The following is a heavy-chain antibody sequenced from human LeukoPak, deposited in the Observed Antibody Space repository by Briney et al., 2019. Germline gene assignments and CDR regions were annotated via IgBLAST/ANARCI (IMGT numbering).Heavy chain of an antibody. CDR1: GFAFRNYD. Sequence: PGGSLRLSCAASGFAFRNYDMTWVRQAPGKGLECVSAISGSGVSTYFADSVKGRFTISRDNSKDTVYLQMNSLRAEDTAVYYCAKSGPSYDYVWGSYRPNYFDYWGQGTLVTVSS. J-gene: IGHJ4*02. CDR2: ISGSGVST. V-gene: IGHV3-23*01. D-gene: IGHD3-16*02. CDR3: AKSGPSYDYVWGSYRPNYFDY.